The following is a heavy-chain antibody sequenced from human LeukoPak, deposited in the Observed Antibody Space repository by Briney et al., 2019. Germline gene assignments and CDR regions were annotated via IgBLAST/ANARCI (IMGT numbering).Heavy chain of an antibody. CDR1: GGSITTTDFD. Sequence: SETLSLTCAVSGGSITTTDFDWVWIPDPPGQGFEWIATISSSGKAYYYPSLLSRVTISVDTSKIRFSLDCTSETAADTCLFYCRRFKGGTGFHYWGRGILVSVS. CDR3: RRFKGGTGFHY. CDR2: ISSSGKA. J-gene: IGHJ4*02. D-gene: IGHD1-26*01. V-gene: IGHV4-39*01.